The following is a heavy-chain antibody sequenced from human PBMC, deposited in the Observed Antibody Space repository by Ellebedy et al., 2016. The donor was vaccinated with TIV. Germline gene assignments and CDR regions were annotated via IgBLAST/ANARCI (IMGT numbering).Heavy chain of an antibody. J-gene: IGHJ4*02. V-gene: IGHV3-7*03. CDR3: ARNYGSGSYYPQPFDY. CDR1: GFTFSSYW. D-gene: IGHD3-10*01. Sequence: GGSLRLSXAASGFTFSSYWMSWVRQAPGKGLEWVANIKQDGSEKYYVDSVKGRFTISRDNAKNSLYLQMNRLRAEDTAVYYCARNYGSGSYYPQPFDYWGQGTLVTVSS. CDR2: IKQDGSEK.